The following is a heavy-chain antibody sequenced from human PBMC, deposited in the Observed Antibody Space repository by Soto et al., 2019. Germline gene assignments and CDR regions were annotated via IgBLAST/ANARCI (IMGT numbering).Heavy chain of an antibody. CDR2: IIPILGIA. Sequence: QVQLVQSGAEVKKPGSSVKVSCKASGGTFSSYTISWVRQAPGQGLEWMGRIIPILGIANYAQKFQGRVTITGNQXXGTAYLELSSLRSEDKAVYYCAMEYCSSTSCYRDYWGQGTLVTVSS. CDR3: AMEYCSSTSCYRDY. V-gene: IGHV1-69*02. D-gene: IGHD2-2*02. CDR1: GGTFSSYT. J-gene: IGHJ4*02.